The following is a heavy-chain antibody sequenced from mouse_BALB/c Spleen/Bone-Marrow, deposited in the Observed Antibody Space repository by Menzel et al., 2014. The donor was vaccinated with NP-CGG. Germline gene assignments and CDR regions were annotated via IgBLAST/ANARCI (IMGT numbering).Heavy chain of an antibody. Sequence: VKLVESGTELVMPGASVKMSCKASGYAFTDRWIHWVKQRPGQGLEWIGAIDTSGSYTNYNQKFKGKATLTVDESSSTAYIHLSSLTSEDSAVYYCARGGDDFSLDYWGQRTSVTVSS. CDR1: GYAFTDRW. J-gene: IGHJ4*01. D-gene: IGHD2-4*01. CDR3: ARGGDDFSLDY. CDR2: IDTSGSYT. V-gene: IGHV1-69*01.